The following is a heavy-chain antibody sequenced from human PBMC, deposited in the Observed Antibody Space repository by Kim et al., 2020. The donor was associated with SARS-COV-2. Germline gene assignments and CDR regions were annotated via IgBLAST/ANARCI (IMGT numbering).Heavy chain of an antibody. D-gene: IGHD5-12*01. Sequence: SETLSLTCAVYGGSFSGYYWSWIRQPPGKGLEWIGEINHSGSTNYNPSLKSRVTISVDTSKNQFSLKLSSVTAADTAVYYCASSEDGYNYYYYYYGMDVWGQGTTVTVSS. CDR3: ASSEDGYNYYYYYYGMDV. CDR1: GGSFSGYY. J-gene: IGHJ6*02. CDR2: INHSGST. V-gene: IGHV4-34*01.